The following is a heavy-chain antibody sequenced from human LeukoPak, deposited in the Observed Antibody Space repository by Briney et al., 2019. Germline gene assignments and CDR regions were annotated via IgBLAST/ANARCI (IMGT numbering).Heavy chain of an antibody. J-gene: IGHJ3*02. CDR3: ARDMNDFWNGADAFDI. D-gene: IGHD3-3*01. CDR2: ISAYNGNT. V-gene: IGHV1-18*01. CDR1: GYTFTSYG. Sequence: ASVKVSCKASGYTFTSYGISWVRQAPGQGLEWMGWISAYNGNTNYAQKLQGRVTMTTDTSTSTAYMELRSLRSDDTAVYYCARDMNDFWNGADAFDIWGQGTMVTVSS.